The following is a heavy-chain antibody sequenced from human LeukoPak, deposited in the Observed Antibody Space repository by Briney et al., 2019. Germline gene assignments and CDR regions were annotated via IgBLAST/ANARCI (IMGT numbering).Heavy chain of an antibody. J-gene: IGHJ4*02. CDR3: VKGHDSSGYYLSYFGY. D-gene: IGHD3-22*01. CDR2: ISSNGGTT. Sequence: GGSLRLPCSASGFTFSSYAMHWVRQAPGKGLEYVSTISSNGGTTYYADSVKGRFTISRDNSKNTLYLQMSSLRAEDTAVYYCVKGHDSSGYYLSYFGYWGQGALVTVSS. V-gene: IGHV3-64D*09. CDR1: GFTFSSYA.